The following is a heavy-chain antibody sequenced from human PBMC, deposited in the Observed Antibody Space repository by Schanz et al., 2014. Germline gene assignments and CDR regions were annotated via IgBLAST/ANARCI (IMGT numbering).Heavy chain of an antibody. CDR3: AKAADWPVTRFDP. J-gene: IGHJ5*02. CDR1: GFTLSSYG. CDR2: IWYDGSNK. Sequence: VQLVESGGGLVQPGKSLRLSCAASGFTLSSYGMHWVRQAPGKGLEWVAVIWYDGSNKYYADSVKGRFTISSDSSKNTLYLQMSSLRADDTAVYYCAKAADWPVTRFDPWGQGTLVTVSS. V-gene: IGHV3-33*06. D-gene: IGHD3-9*01.